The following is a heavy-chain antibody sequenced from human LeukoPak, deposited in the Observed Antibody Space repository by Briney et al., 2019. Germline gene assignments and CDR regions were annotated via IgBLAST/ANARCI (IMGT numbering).Heavy chain of an antibody. CDR2: ISSNGGST. CDR1: GFTFSNYG. J-gene: IGHJ4*02. D-gene: IGHD3-16*01. Sequence: PGGSLRLSCSASGFTFSNYGIHWVRQAPGKGLEYISSISSNGGSTYYADSVKDRFTISRDNSKNTLYLQMNSLRVEDTAVYYCARGPGGYDNWGQGTLVTVSS. CDR3: ARGPGGYDN. V-gene: IGHV3-64*04.